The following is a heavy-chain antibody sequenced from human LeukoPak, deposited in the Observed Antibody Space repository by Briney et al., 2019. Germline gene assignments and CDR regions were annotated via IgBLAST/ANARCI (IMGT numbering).Heavy chain of an antibody. Sequence: SETLSPTCTVSGCSISSYYWSWIRQPPGKGLEWIGYIYYSGSTNYNPSLRSRVTISVDTSKNQFSLKLSSVTAADTAVYYCASSRFGGDYFDYWGQGTLVTVSS. CDR3: ASSRFGGDYFDY. CDR2: IYYSGST. CDR1: GCSISSYY. D-gene: IGHD3-10*02. J-gene: IGHJ4*02. V-gene: IGHV4-59*01.